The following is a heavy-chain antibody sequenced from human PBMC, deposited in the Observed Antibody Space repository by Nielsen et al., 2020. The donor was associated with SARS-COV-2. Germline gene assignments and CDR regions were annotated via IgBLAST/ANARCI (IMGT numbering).Heavy chain of an antibody. V-gene: IGHV3-20*04. J-gene: IGHJ4*02. CDR3: ARDGKAGSSFDY. CDR1: GFTFSDYY. D-gene: IGHD6-19*01. Sequence: GGSLRLSCAASGFTFSDYYMSWIRQAPGKGLEWVSGINWNGGSTGYADSVKGRFTISRDNAKNSLYLQMNSLRAEDTALYYCARDGKAGSSFDYWGQGTLVTVSS. CDR2: INWNGGST.